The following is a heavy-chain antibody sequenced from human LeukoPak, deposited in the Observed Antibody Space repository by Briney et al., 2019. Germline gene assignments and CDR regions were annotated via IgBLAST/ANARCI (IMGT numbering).Heavy chain of an antibody. CDR3: ARRNKKGGCSSTSCSNAFDI. Sequence: GGSLRLSCAASGFTFSSYAMSWVRQAPGKGLEWVSAISGSGGSTYYADSVKGRFTISRDNSKNTLYLQMNSLRAEDTAVYYCARRNKKGGCSSTSCSNAFDIWGQGTMVTASS. CDR1: GFTFSSYA. J-gene: IGHJ3*02. V-gene: IGHV3-23*01. CDR2: ISGSGGST. D-gene: IGHD2-2*01.